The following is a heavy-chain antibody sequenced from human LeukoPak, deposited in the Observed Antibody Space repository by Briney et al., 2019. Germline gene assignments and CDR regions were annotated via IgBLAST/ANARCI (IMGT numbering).Heavy chain of an antibody. CDR3: ARDGSGPGCYYYYGMDV. CDR2: IIPIFGTA. D-gene: IGHD6-19*01. CDR1: GGTFSSYA. Sequence: ASAKVSCKPSGGTFSSYAISWVRDTPGQGLEWMGGIIPIFGTANYAQKFQGRVTITADESTSTAYMELSSLRSEDTAVYYCARDGSGPGCYYYYGMDVWGKGTTVTVSS. V-gene: IGHV1-69*13. J-gene: IGHJ6*04.